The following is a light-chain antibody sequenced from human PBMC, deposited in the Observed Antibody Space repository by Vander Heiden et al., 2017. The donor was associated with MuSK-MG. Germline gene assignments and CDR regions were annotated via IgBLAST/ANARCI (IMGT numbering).Light chain of an antibody. J-gene: IGKJ1*01. V-gene: IGKV2-28*01. CDR3: MQALQTPWT. CDR2: LGS. Sequence: IVMTQSPLSLPVTPGEPASISCRSSQSLLHSNGYNYLDWYQQKPGQSPQLLIYLGSNRDSGVPDRVSGSGSGTDFTLKISRVEAEDVGVYYCMQALQTPWTFGQGTKVEI. CDR1: QSLLHSNGYNY.